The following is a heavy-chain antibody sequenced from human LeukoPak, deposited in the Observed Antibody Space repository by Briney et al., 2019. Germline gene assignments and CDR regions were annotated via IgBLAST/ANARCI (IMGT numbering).Heavy chain of an antibody. J-gene: IGHJ6*02. Sequence: PGGSLRLSCAASGFTFSSYAMTWVRQAPGKGLEWVSGISAGAGTYYADSVTGRFTISRDNAKNSLYLQMNSLRAEDTAVYYCARDQTDYDSSGYYLRLGYYYYGMDVWGQGTTVTVSS. CDR1: GFTFSSYA. D-gene: IGHD3-22*01. CDR3: ARDQTDYDSSGYYLRLGYYYYGMDV. V-gene: IGHV3-23*01. CDR2: ISAGAGT.